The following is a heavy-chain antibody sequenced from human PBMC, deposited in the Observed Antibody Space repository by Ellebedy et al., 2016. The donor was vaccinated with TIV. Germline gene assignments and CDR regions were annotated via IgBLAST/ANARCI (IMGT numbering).Heavy chain of an antibody. Sequence: GESLKISXAASGFTFSLYWMTWVRQAPGRGLEWVANIQQDGSEKYYVDSVKGRFTISRDNAKNSVYLQMNNLRAEDTAVYYCARRYMDVWGKGTTVTVSS. CDR1: GFTFSLYW. V-gene: IGHV3-7*01. CDR2: IQQDGSEK. J-gene: IGHJ6*03. CDR3: ARRYMDV.